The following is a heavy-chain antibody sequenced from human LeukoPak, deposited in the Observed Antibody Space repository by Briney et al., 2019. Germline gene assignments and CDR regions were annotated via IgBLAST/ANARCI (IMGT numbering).Heavy chain of an antibody. CDR1: GFTFSSYA. Sequence: GGSLRLSCAASGFTFSSYAMSWVRQAPGKGLEWVSHIGVGGDTDFADSVKGRFTISGDNSKKTLYLQMNSLTADDTALYYCAKDLHDSWAVDYWGPGILVTVSS. V-gene: IGHV3-23*01. CDR2: IGVGGDT. J-gene: IGHJ4*02. CDR3: AKDLHDSWAVDY. D-gene: IGHD3-3*01.